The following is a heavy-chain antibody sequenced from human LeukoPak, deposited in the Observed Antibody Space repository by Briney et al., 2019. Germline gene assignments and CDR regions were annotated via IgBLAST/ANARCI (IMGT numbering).Heavy chain of an antibody. J-gene: IGHJ5*02. V-gene: IGHV4-34*01. Sequence: SETLSLTCAVYGGSFSGYYWSWIRQPPGKGLEGMGEINHSGSTNYNPSLKSRVTISVDTSKNQFSLKLSSVTAADTAVYYCARGPYYDILTGYSSYNWFDPWGQGTLVTVSS. CDR1: GGSFSGYY. CDR3: ARGPYYDILTGYSSYNWFDP. CDR2: INHSGST. D-gene: IGHD3-9*01.